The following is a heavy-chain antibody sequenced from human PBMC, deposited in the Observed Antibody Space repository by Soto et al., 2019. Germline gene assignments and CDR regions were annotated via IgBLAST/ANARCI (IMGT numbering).Heavy chain of an antibody. J-gene: IGHJ4*02. V-gene: IGHV3-23*01. D-gene: IGHD3-10*01. CDR1: GFTFSSYA. Sequence: GGSLRLSCAAAGFTFSSYAMNWVRQAPGKGLEWVSMISGSGLNTYYADSVRGRFTISRDHSKNMVFLQMHSLRAEDTAVYYCVRLWFGEFSFDYWGQGALVTVSS. CDR3: VRLWFGEFSFDY. CDR2: ISGSGLNT.